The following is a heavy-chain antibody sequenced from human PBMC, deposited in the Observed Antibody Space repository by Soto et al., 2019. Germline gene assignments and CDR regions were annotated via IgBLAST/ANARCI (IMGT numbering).Heavy chain of an antibody. V-gene: IGHV4-59*01. D-gene: IGHD6-25*01. CDR1: CGSITPYY. Sequence: LSLTCTVSCGSITPYYWTGIRHPPGKGLEWIGYIYSSGGTNYHPSLKSRVTISVDTSKNQFSLKLSSVTAADTAVYYCARDPRGGGIDGMDVWGQGTTVTVSS. CDR3: ARDPRGGGIDGMDV. CDR2: IYSSGGT. J-gene: IGHJ6*01.